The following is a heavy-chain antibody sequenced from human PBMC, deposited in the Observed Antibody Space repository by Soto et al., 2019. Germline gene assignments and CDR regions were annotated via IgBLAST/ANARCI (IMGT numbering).Heavy chain of an antibody. D-gene: IGHD3-10*01. CDR3: AHSLAEECFYGSGSCPYYMDV. V-gene: IGHV2-5*02. CDR1: GFSLSTSGVG. CDR2: IYWDDDK. Sequence: QITLKESGPTLVKPTQTLTLTCTFSGFSLSTSGVGVGWIRQPPGKALEWLALIYWDDDKRYSPSLKSRVTITKDTPKNQVVLTNTIMGAVETATYCCAHSLAEECFYGSGSCPYYMDVWGKGTTGTGSS. J-gene: IGHJ6*03.